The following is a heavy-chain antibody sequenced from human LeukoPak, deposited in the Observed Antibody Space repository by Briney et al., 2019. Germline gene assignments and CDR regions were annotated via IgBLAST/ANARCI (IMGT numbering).Heavy chain of an antibody. V-gene: IGHV4-59*13. CDR2: TYYSGIT. CDR3: ATNTNGLGDVNWLDP. Sequence: SETLSLTCTVSGASISSYYCNWIRQSPGKGLEWIGFTYYSGITNYNPSLRSRVTISVDTSKNQFTLNLNSVTSADTAVYYCATNTNGLGDVNWLDPWGQGILVTVSS. D-gene: IGHD3-16*01. J-gene: IGHJ5*02. CDR1: GASISSYY.